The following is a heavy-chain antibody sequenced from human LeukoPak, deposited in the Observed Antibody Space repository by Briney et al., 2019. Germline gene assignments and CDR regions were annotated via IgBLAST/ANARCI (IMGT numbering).Heavy chain of an antibody. CDR2: ISSSSTTI. J-gene: IGHJ4*02. CDR3: ARLTWSTTDY. CDR1: GFTFSSYS. D-gene: IGHD3-3*01. Sequence: GGSLGLSCAASGFTFSSYSMNWVRQAPGKGLEWVSYISSSSTTIYYADSVKGRFTISRVNAKNSLYLQMDSLRAEDTAVYYCARLTWSTTDYWGQGTLVTVSS. V-gene: IGHV3-48*01.